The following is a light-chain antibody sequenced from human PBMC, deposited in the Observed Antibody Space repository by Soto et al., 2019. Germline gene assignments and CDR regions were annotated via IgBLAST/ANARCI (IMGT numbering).Light chain of an antibody. CDR3: AAWDDSLNGYV. CDR2: SNN. CDR1: SSNIGSNY. V-gene: IGLV1-44*01. J-gene: IGLJ1*01. Sequence: QSVLTQPPSASGTPGQRVTISCSGSSSNIGSNYVYWYQQLPGTAPKLLIYSNNQRPSGVPDRFSGSKSGTSASLAISGLQSEDEADYYCAAWDDSLNGYVFXTGTKVTVL.